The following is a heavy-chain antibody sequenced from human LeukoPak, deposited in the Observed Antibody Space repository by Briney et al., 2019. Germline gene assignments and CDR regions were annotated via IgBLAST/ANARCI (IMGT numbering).Heavy chain of an antibody. CDR1: GGSISSSSYY. V-gene: IGHV4-39*01. J-gene: IGHJ3*02. D-gene: IGHD6-6*01. CDR3: ASGLQLVDAFDI. CDR2: IYYSGST. Sequence: SETLSLTCTVSGGSISSSSYYWGWIRQPPGKGLEWIGSIYYSGSTYYNPSLKSRVTISVDTSKNQFSLKLSSVTAADTAVYYCASGLQLVDAFDIWGQWTMVTVSS.